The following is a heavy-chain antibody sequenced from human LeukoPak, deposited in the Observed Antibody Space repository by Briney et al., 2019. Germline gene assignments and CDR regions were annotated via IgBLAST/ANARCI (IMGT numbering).Heavy chain of an antibody. J-gene: IGHJ5*02. CDR3: ARTWIHEAYNWFDP. CDR1: GYTFTDYY. V-gene: IGHV1-2*02. Sequence: ASVKVSCKASGYTFTDYYMHWVRQAPGQGPEWMGWINTKSGRTSYAQKFQGRVTMTRDMSTSTVYMELSSLRSEDTAVYYCARTWIHEAYNWFDPWGQGTLVTVSS. D-gene: IGHD5-18*01. CDR2: INTKSGRT.